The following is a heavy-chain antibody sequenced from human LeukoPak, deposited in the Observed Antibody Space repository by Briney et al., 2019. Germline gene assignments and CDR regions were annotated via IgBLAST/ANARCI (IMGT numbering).Heavy chain of an antibody. D-gene: IGHD3-9*01. CDR1: GYTLTELS. Sequence: ASVKVSCKVSGYTLTELSMHWVRQAPGKGLEWMGGFDPEDGETIYAQKSQGRVTMTEDTSTDTAYMELSSLRSEDTAVYYCATFNDILTGNFDYWGQGTLVTVSS. CDR3: ATFNDILTGNFDY. J-gene: IGHJ4*02. V-gene: IGHV1-24*01. CDR2: FDPEDGET.